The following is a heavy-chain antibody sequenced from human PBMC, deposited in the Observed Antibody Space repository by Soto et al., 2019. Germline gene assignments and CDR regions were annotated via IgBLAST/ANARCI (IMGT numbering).Heavy chain of an antibody. J-gene: IGHJ2*01. D-gene: IGHD2-15*01. CDR1: GFMFSCCA. V-gene: IGHV3-23*01. CDR3: AKIRGGGSYTDWSFAV. CDR2: IHGDGDYS. Sequence: EVQLLDSGGGLVQPGGSLRLSCAASGFMFSCCAMSWVRQAPGKGLEWVSTIHGDGDYSHYTDSVEGRFTISRDNSRNTLYLQMTSLRGDETAVYYCAKIRGGGSYTDWSFAVWGRGTLVTVSS.